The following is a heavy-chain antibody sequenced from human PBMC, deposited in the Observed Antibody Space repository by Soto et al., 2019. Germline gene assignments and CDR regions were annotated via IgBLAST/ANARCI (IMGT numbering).Heavy chain of an antibody. CDR2: ISWNSGSI. V-gene: IGHV3-9*01. CDR1: GFTFDDYA. D-gene: IGHD6-19*01. CDR3: AKDMTHSSGSVNPFEY. Sequence: GGSLRLSCAASGFTFDDYAMHWVRQAPGKGLEWVSGISWNSGSIGYADSVKGRFTISRDNAKNSLYLQMNSLRAEDTALYYCAKDMTHSSGSVNPFEYWGQGTLVTVSS. J-gene: IGHJ4*02.